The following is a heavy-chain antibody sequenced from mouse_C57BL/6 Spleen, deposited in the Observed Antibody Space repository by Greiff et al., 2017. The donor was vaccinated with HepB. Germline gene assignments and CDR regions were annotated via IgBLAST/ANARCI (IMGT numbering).Heavy chain of an antibody. J-gene: IGHJ2*01. Sequence: VKVVESGAELVRPGASVTLSCKASGYTFTDYEMHWVKQTPVHGLEWIGAIDPETGGTAYNQKFKGKAILTADKSSSTAYMELRSLTSEDSAVYYCTIIGFFDYWGQGTTLTVSS. CDR2: IDPETGGT. D-gene: IGHD1-1*01. V-gene: IGHV1-15*01. CDR3: TIIGFFDY. CDR1: GYTFTDYE.